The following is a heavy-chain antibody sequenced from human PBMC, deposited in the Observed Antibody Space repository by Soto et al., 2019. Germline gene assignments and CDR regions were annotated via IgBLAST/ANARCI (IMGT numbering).Heavy chain of an antibody. J-gene: IGHJ1*01. Sequence: WETLSLTCDVSGASIDNSHSFWVWVRQPPGMGLEFLGSVYYSGGTYYNPSLKSRVTVSVDTSKNQVSLRVRPVTVAETAMDYCARLVEAGPSPTESAHLGQG. D-gene: IGHD1-7*01. V-gene: IGHV4-39*01. CDR1: GASIDNSHSF. CDR3: ARLVEAGPSPTESAH. CDR2: VYYSGGT.